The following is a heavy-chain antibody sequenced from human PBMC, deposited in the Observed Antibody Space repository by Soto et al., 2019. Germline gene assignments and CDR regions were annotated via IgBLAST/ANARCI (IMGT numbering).Heavy chain of an antibody. CDR2: IYWDDDR. D-gene: IGHD3-10*01. CDR3: AREAYYSTSFDS. CDR1: GFSLSSNGVG. V-gene: IGHV2-5*02. Sequence: QITLRESGPALVRPTQTLTLTCTFSGFSLSSNGVGVGWVRQPPGKALEWLALIYWDDDRRYSPSLQTRLTIXKXXPQNQVVLTMTKLDPVDTGTYYCAREAYYSTSFDSWGQGTLVTVSS. J-gene: IGHJ4*02.